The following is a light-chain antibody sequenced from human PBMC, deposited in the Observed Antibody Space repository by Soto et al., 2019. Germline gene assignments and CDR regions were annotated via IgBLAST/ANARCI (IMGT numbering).Light chain of an antibody. V-gene: IGLV2-14*03. CDR3: SSYTNSRTLV. J-gene: IGLJ2*01. CDR1: SSDVGAYYY. Sequence: QSALTQPASVSGSPGQSITISCTGTSSDVGAYYYVSWYQQHPAKAPKLMIYDVSNRPSGVSNRFSGSKSGNTASLTISGLQAEDEADYYCSSYTNSRTLVFGGGTQLTVL. CDR2: DVS.